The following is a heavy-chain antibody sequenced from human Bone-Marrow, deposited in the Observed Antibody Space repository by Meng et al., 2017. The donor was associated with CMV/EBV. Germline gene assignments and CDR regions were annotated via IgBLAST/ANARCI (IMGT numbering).Heavy chain of an antibody. D-gene: IGHD1-26*01. Sequence: SVKVSCKASGGTFSSYAISWVRQAPGQGLEWMGGIIPIFGTANYAQKFQGRVTITTDESTSTAYLELSSLRSEDTAVYYCARVREWELPGIGYYYYGMDVWGQGTTVTVSS. V-gene: IGHV1-69*05. J-gene: IGHJ6*02. CDR2: IIPIFGTA. CDR3: ARVREWELPGIGYYYYGMDV. CDR1: GGTFSSYA.